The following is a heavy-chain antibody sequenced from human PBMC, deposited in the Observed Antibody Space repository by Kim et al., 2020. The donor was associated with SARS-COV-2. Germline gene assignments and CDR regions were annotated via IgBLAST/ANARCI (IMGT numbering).Heavy chain of an antibody. CDR2: ISGSGGST. Sequence: GGSLRLSCAASGFTFSSYAMSWVRQAPGKGLEWVSAISGSGGSTYYADSVKGRFTISRDNSKNTLYLQMNSLRDEDTAVYYCAKADLVLSDSFFFDYWGQGSLVTVSS. CDR3: AKADLVLSDSFFFDY. J-gene: IGHJ4*02. V-gene: IGHV3-23*01. D-gene: IGHD3-16*02. CDR1: GFTFSSYA.